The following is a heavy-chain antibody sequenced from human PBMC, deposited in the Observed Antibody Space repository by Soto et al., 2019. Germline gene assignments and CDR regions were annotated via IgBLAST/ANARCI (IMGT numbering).Heavy chain of an antibody. D-gene: IGHD3-22*01. Sequence: GGSLRLSCAASGFRFSDYGMNWVRQAPGKGLEWVSSISGSGGSTHYADSVKGRFTISRDSSKNTLFLQMNSLRGEDTAVYYCAKDRRIVVGAEFDPWGQGTLVTVSS. J-gene: IGHJ5*02. CDR2: ISGSGGST. V-gene: IGHV3-23*01. CDR1: GFRFSDYG. CDR3: AKDRRIVVGAEFDP.